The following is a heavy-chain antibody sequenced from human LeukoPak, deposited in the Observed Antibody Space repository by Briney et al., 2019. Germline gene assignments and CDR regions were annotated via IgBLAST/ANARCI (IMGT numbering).Heavy chain of an antibody. Sequence: GGSLRLSCTASGFTFGDYAMSWFRQAPGKGLEWVSSISSSSSYIYYADSVKGRFTISRDNAKNSLYLQMNSLRAEDTAVYYCARGPGSFSGSYSYWGQGTLVTVSS. CDR3: ARGPGSFSGSYSY. CDR2: ISSSSSYI. CDR1: GFTFGDYA. V-gene: IGHV3-21*01. J-gene: IGHJ4*02. D-gene: IGHD1-26*01.